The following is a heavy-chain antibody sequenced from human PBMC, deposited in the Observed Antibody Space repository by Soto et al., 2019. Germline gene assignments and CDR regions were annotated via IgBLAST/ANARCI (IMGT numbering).Heavy chain of an antibody. D-gene: IGHD4-17*01. CDR2: IYWDDDK. J-gene: IGHJ5*02. CDR1: GFSLTTSGVG. CDR3: AHRTTTVTLWFDP. Sequence: QITLKESGPTLVKPTQTLTLTCTFSGFSLTTSGVGVGWIRQPPGKALEGLALIYWDDDKRYGPSLKSRLTITTDSSKNQVVLTMTSMDPADTATYLCAHRTTTVTLWFDPWGQGTLVTVST. V-gene: IGHV2-5*05.